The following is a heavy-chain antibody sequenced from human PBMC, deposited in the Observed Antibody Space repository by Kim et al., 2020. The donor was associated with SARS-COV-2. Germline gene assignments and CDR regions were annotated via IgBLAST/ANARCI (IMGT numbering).Heavy chain of an antibody. CDR2: IKSKTDGGTT. V-gene: IGHV3-15*01. J-gene: IGHJ5*02. CDR1: GFTFSNAW. Sequence: GGSLRLSCAASGFTFSNAWMSWVRQAPGKGLEWVGRIKSKTDGGTTDYAAPVKGRFTISRDDSKNTLYLQMNSLKTEDTAVYYCTTERVRTMIVVPYDWFDPWGQGTLVTVSS. D-gene: IGHD3-22*01. CDR3: TTERVRTMIVVPYDWFDP.